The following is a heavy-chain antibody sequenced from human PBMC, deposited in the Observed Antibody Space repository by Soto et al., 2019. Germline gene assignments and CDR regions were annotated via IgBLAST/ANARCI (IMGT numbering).Heavy chain of an antibody. V-gene: IGHV1-18*01. CDR3: ARVYDFWSGYEGPTTLHPTYYYNGMDV. CDR2: ISAYNGNT. J-gene: IGHJ6*02. Sequence: GASVKVSCKASGYTFTSYGISWVRQAPGQGLEWMGWISAYNGNTNYAQKLQGRVTMTTDTSTSTAYMELRSLRSDDTAVYYCARVYDFWSGYEGPTTLHPTYYYNGMDVWGQGTTVTVSS. CDR1: GYTFTSYG. D-gene: IGHD3-3*01.